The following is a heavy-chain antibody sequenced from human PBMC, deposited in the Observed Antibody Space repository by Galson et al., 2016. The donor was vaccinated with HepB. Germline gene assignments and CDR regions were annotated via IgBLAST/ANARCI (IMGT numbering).Heavy chain of an antibody. CDR2: ISASGDT. CDR3: ARFRYYYGMDV. Sequence: SLRLSCAASGFIFSNFDMHWVRQATGKGLEWVSGISASGDTYYPGSVKGRFTISRENAKNSLYLQMNSLRAGDTAVYYCARFRYYYGMDVWGQGITVTVSS. CDR1: GFIFSNFD. J-gene: IGHJ6*02. V-gene: IGHV3-13*01.